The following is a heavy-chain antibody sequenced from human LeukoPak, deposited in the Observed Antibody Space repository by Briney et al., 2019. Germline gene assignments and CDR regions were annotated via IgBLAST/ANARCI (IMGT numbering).Heavy chain of an antibody. J-gene: IGHJ4*02. Sequence: GASVKDSCKVSGYTFTDYYMHWVEQVPGKGLEWMGLVDPEDGETIYAEKFQGRVTITADTSTDTAYMELSSLRSEDTAVYYCAIDFWSGYYSDWGQGTLVTVSS. CDR2: VDPEDGET. CDR3: AIDFWSGYYSD. CDR1: GYTFTDYY. V-gene: IGHV1-69-2*01. D-gene: IGHD3-3*01.